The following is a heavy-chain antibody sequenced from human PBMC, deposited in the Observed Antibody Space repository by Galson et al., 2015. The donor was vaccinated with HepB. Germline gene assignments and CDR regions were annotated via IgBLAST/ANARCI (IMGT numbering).Heavy chain of an antibody. Sequence: SETLSLTCSVSHGSINNYYWSWVRQSPGKRPEWIGYIRYTGDTTYNPSLGYRVGMSVDTSINQVSLWLTSVTAADTAVYYCAGHPGRGSVGYAFDLWGQGTLVTVSA. J-gene: IGHJ4*02. D-gene: IGHD5-12*01. CDR2: IRYTGDT. V-gene: IGHV4-59*08. CDR1: HGSINNYY. CDR3: AGHPGRGSVGYAFDL.